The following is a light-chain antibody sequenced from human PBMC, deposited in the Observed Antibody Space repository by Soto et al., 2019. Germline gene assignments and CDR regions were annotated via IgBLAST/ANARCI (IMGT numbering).Light chain of an antibody. J-gene: IGLJ1*01. CDR1: SSDVGGYNY. V-gene: IGLV2-8*01. CDR2: EVN. CDR3: SSYAGSRNV. Sequence: QSALTQPPSASGSPGQSVAISCTGTSSDVGGYNYVSWYQQHPGKAPKLMIYEVNKRPSGVPDRFSGSKSGNTASLTVSGLQAEAEDDYYCSSYAGSRNVFGTGTKLTVL.